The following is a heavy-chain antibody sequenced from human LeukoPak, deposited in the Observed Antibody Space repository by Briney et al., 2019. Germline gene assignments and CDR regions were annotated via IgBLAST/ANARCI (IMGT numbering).Heavy chain of an antibody. D-gene: IGHD6-13*01. CDR1: GFTFSSYG. CDR3: ARDRPPSSWLGFYGMDV. CDR2: IWYDGSNK. J-gene: IGHJ6*02. V-gene: IGHV3-33*01. Sequence: PGGSLRLSCAASGFTFSSYGMHWVRQAPGKGLEWVAVIWYDGSNKYYADSVKGRFTISRDNSKNTLYLQMNSLRAEDTAVYYCARDRPPSSWLGFYGMDVWGQGTTVTVSS.